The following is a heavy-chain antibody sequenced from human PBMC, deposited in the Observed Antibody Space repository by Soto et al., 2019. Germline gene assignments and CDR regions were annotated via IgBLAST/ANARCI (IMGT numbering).Heavy chain of an antibody. CDR2: INHSGST. J-gene: IGHJ6*03. D-gene: IGHD3-16*01. V-gene: IGHV4-34*01. Sequence: SETLSLTCAVYGGSFSGYYWSWIRQPPGKGLEWIGEINHSGSTNYNPSLKSRVTISVDTSKNQFSLKLSSVTAADTAVYYCARYMGEDYYYYMDVWGKGTTVTVSS. CDR1: GGSFSGYY. CDR3: ARYMGEDYYYYMDV.